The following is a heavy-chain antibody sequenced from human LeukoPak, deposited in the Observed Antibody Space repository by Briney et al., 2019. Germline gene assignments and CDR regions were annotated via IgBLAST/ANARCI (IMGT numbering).Heavy chain of an antibody. J-gene: IGHJ6*02. CDR2: IYYSGST. CDR1: GGSISSSSYY. D-gene: IGHD2-2*01. CDR3: ARDLGCSTSRRYSYYYYGMDV. V-gene: IGHV4-39*02. Sequence: SETLSLTCTVSGGSISSSSYYWGWIRQPPGKGLEWIGSIYYSGSTYYNPSLKSRVTISVDTSKNQFSLKLSSVTAADTAVYFCARDLGCSTSRRYSYYYYGMDVWGQGTTVTVSS.